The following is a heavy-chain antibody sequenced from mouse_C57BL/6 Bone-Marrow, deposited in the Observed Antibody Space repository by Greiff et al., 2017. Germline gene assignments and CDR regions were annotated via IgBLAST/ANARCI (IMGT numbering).Heavy chain of an antibody. V-gene: IGHV1-69*01. D-gene: IGHD2-4*01. CDR2: IDPSDSYT. CDR3: ARGTPYDYDYY. CDR1: GYTFTSYW. Sequence: QVQLQQSGAELVMPGASVKLSCKASGYTFTSYWMHWVKQRPGQGLEWIGEIDPSDSYTTYNQKFKGKSTLTVDKSSSPAYMQLSILTSEDSAVYYCARGTPYDYDYYWGQGTTLTVSA. J-gene: IGHJ2*01.